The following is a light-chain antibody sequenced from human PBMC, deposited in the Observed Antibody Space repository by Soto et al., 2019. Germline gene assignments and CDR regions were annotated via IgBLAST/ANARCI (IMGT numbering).Light chain of an antibody. CDR1: QIVSSTY. V-gene: IGKV3-20*01. Sequence: EIVLTQSPGTLSLSPWERATLSCRASQIVSSTYLAWYQQKPGQAPRLLIFGASSRATGISDRFSGSGSGTDFTLTISKLEPEDFAVYYCQQYGNSPTWTVGQGTKVEIK. J-gene: IGKJ1*01. CDR3: QQYGNSPTWT. CDR2: GAS.